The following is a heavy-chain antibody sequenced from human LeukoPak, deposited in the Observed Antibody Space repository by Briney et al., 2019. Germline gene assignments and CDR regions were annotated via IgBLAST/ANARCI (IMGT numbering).Heavy chain of an antibody. CDR3: ARRGFYDTSGYLFDY. CDR2: ISTSGSGI. CDR1: GFIFSRYE. Sequence: GGSLRLSCVASGFIFSRYEMSWVRQAPGKGLEWVSYISTSGSGIYYADSVKGRFTISRDNAKNSLYLQMNSLRAEDTAVYYCARRGFYDTSGYLFDYWGQGTLVTVSS. D-gene: IGHD3-22*01. J-gene: IGHJ4*02. V-gene: IGHV3-48*03.